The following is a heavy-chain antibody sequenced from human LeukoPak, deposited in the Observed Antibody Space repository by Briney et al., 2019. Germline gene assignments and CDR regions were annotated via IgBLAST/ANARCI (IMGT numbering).Heavy chain of an antibody. V-gene: IGHV1-69*06. J-gene: IGHJ1*01. CDR3: ATYPDYCGGDCSYAEYFQH. Sequence: SVKVSCKASGGTFSSYAISWVRQAPGQGLEWMGGIIPIFGTANYAQKFQGRVTITADKSTSTAYMELSSLRSEDTAVCYCATYPDYCGGDCSYAEYFQHWGQGTLVTVSS. D-gene: IGHD2-21*02. CDR1: GGTFSSYA. CDR2: IIPIFGTA.